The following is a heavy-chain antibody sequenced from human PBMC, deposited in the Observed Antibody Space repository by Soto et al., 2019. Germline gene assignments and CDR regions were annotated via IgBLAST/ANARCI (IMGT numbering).Heavy chain of an antibody. J-gene: IGHJ6*02. V-gene: IGHV4-34*01. D-gene: IGHD3-3*02. CDR3: ARERHYSHLWRAYQNEGSHGGDV. CDR2: SNHSGFS. Sequence: QVQLQQWGAGLLKPSETLSLTCAVDGGSLSGHSWTWIRQAPGKGLEWIGESNHSGFSNYIASLKSRVSISVDSSKNQFSLIVHAVTAADTAVYYCARERHYSHLWRAYQNEGSHGGDVWGQGTAVTVSS. CDR1: GGSLSGHS.